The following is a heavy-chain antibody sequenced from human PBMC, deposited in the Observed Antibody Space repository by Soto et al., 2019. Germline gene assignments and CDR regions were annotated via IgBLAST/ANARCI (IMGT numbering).Heavy chain of an antibody. D-gene: IGHD1-26*01. CDR1: GDSISSSTYF. Sequence: SETLSLTCTVSGDSISSSTYFWGWVRQPPGKGLEWIGSVYYSGSTYYNPSLKSRVTIFVDTSENHFSLKLRSVTAADTAIYYCAGDIRSGSYRFDYWGQGTLVTVSS. J-gene: IGHJ4*02. CDR2: VYYSGST. CDR3: AGDIRSGSYRFDY. V-gene: IGHV4-39*02.